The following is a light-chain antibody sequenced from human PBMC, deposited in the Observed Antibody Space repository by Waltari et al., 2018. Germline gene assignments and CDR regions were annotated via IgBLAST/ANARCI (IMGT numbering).Light chain of an antibody. CDR2: GFS. Sequence: QSALTQPASVSGSPGPSITISCTGTSTDIGGYFFVSWYQQHPGTAPKLIIYGFSNRPSGVSDRFSGSKSDNTASLTISGLQTEDEADYYCSSYSSTTTRVIFGGGTRLTVL. CDR3: SSYSSTTTRVI. J-gene: IGLJ2*01. CDR1: STDIGGYFF. V-gene: IGLV2-14*03.